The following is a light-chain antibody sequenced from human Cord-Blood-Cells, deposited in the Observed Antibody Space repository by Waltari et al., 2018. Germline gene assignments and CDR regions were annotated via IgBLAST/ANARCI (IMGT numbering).Light chain of an antibody. V-gene: IGKV1-27*01. Sequence: DIQMTQSPSSLSASVGDRVTITCRASQGISNYLAWYQQKPGKVPKLLIYAASTLQSGFPARVSGSGSGTDYTLTISSLQPEDVATYYCQKYNSAPRTFGQRTNVEIK. J-gene: IGKJ1*01. CDR2: AAS. CDR1: QGISNY. CDR3: QKYNSAPRT.